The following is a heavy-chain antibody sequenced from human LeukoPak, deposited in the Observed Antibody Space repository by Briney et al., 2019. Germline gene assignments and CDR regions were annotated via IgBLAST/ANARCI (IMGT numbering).Heavy chain of an antibody. CDR3: ARRVGKAADGNPFDI. CDR1: GVAITYYY. Sequence: SETLSLTCTVSGVAITYYYWSWIRQPPGKGLEWIGYMYYSGSTDYNPSLKSRVTISVDTSKNQFSLKLRSVTAADTAVYYCARRVGKAADGNPFDIWGQGTMVTVSS. D-gene: IGHD6-13*01. J-gene: IGHJ3*02. CDR2: MYYSGST. V-gene: IGHV4-59*08.